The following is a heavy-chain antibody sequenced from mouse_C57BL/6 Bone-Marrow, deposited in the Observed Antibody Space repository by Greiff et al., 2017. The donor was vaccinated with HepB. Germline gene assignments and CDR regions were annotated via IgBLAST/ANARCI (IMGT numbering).Heavy chain of an antibody. V-gene: IGHV1-5*01. J-gene: IGHJ2*01. CDR2: IYPGNSDT. D-gene: IGHD2-4*01. Sequence: VQLQQSGTVLARPGASVKMSCKTSGYTFTSYWMHWVKQRPGQGLEWIGAIYPGNSDTSYNQKFKGKAKLTAVTSASTAYMELSSLTNEDSAVYYCTRRGGLRPFYYFDYWGQGTTLTVSS. CDR3: TRRGGLRPFYYFDY. CDR1: GYTFTSYW.